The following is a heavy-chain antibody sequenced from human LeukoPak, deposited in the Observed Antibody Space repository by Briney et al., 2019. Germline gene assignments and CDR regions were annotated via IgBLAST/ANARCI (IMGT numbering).Heavy chain of an antibody. Sequence: SETLSLTCAVYGGSFSGYYWSWIRQPPGKGLEWIGEINHSGSTNYNPSLKSRVTISVDTSKNQFSLKLSSVTAADTAVYYCARGYQQLVFYYFDYWGQGTLVTVSS. CDR1: GGSFSGYY. CDR3: ARGYQQLVFYYFDY. J-gene: IGHJ4*02. CDR2: INHSGST. V-gene: IGHV4-34*01. D-gene: IGHD6-13*01.